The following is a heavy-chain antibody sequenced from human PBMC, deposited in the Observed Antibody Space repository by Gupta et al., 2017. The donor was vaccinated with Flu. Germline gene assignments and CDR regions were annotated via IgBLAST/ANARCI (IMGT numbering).Heavy chain of an antibody. CDR1: GYTLTGHF. Sequence: QVRLEQSGGEVKKPGASVKVSCKTSGYTLTGHFVPWVRQAPGQGLEWVGWINPKSGETKYAEKFQGRVTLTRDTSTSTFYMDLRGLRSDDTAVYFCASHKDYPVVADYWGQGTLVSVSA. J-gene: IGHJ4*02. D-gene: IGHD2-15*01. CDR2: INPKSGET. V-gene: IGHV1-2*02. CDR3: ASHKDYPVVADY.